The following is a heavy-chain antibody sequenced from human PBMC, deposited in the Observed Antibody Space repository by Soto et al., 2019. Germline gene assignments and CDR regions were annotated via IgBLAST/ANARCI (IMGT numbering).Heavy chain of an antibody. CDR2: ISASGRDI. D-gene: IGHD6-19*01. J-gene: IGHJ4*02. CDR3: AKGKTSGWYYFDY. CDR1: GFTFSNFA. Sequence: EVQLLESGGDLVQPGGSLRLSCAASGFTFSNFAMSWVRQAPGRGLEWVSGISASGRDIHYADSVKDRFTVSRDNSKNTLYLQMNSLRAEDTAIYYCAKGKTSGWYYFDYWGQGALVTVPS. V-gene: IGHV3-23*01.